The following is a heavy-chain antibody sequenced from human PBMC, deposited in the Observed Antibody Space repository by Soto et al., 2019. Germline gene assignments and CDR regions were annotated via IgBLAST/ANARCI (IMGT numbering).Heavy chain of an antibody. Sequence: GGSLSLSWAASGFTFSSYAMNWVRPAPGKGLEWVSDISGSGGSTYYADSVKGRFTISRDNSKNTLYLQMNSLRAEDTAVYYCAPLSVDTAMELDYWGQGTLVTVSS. J-gene: IGHJ4*02. CDR2: ISGSGGST. CDR1: GFTFSSYA. CDR3: APLSVDTAMELDY. D-gene: IGHD5-18*01. V-gene: IGHV3-23*01.